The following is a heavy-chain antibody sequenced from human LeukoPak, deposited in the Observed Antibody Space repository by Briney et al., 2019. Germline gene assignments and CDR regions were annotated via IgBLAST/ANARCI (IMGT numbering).Heavy chain of an antibody. CDR3: ARDERYDSSGYPFDY. Sequence: EASVKVSCKASGYTFTSCYMHWVRQAPGQGLEWMGWLNPNSGGTNYAQKFQGRVTMTRDTSISTAYMELSRLRSDDTAVYYCARDERYDSSGYPFDYWGQGTLVTVSS. V-gene: IGHV1-2*02. J-gene: IGHJ4*02. D-gene: IGHD3-22*01. CDR2: LNPNSGGT. CDR1: GYTFTSCY.